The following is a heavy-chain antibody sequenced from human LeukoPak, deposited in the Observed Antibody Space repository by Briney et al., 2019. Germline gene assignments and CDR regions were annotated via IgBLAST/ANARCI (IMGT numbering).Heavy chain of an antibody. CDR1: GLTFSNCR. CDR2: IKEDGTET. J-gene: IGHJ4*02. D-gene: IGHD3/OR15-3a*01. CDR3: ARDEFGPLAF. V-gene: IGHV3-7*05. Sequence: GGSLRLSCVASGLTFSNCRMTWVRQAPGRGLEWVANIKEDGTETSYVGSVKGRFTISRDNAKNSLYLQMNSLRAEDTALYYCARDEFGPLAFWGRGTLVTVSS.